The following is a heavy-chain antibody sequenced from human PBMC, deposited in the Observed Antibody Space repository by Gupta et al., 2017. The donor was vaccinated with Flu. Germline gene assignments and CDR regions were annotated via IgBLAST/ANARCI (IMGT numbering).Heavy chain of an antibody. V-gene: IGHV3-23*01. D-gene: IGHD5-18*01. CDR2: ISRTGDKT. J-gene: IGHJ4*02. CDR3: AKDGDLDTADYYGPTFFDS. CDR1: GFTFNNYV. Sequence: EVQLLESGGGLVQPGGSLRLSCAASGFTFNNYVLTWVRQAPGKGLEWVSSISRTGDKTYYPDSVKGRFTISRDESKKTLSLQMNSLRAEDTAIYYCAKDGDLDTADYYGPTFFDSWGPGTLVTISS.